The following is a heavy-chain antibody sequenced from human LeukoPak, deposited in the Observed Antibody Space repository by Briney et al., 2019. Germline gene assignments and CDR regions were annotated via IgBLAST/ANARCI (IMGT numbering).Heavy chain of an antibody. CDR3: AKHRSGIAASGSNY. CDR2: ISGSGGDSGGST. D-gene: IGHD6-13*01. CDR1: GFTFSSFA. V-gene: IGHV3-23*01. Sequence: PGGSLRLACAAAGFTFSSFAMSWGHQAPGKGLEWVTVSVISGSGGDSGGSTYYADSVKGRFTISRDDSNNTLYLQMNNLKVEDTAVYYCAKHRSGIAASGSNYWGQGTLVSVSS. J-gene: IGHJ4*02.